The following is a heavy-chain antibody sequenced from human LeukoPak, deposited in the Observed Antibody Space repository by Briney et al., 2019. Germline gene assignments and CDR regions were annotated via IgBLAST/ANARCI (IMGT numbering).Heavy chain of an antibody. D-gene: IGHD2-2*01. V-gene: IGHV3-74*01. CDR3: ARPPLGAAQLLF. CDR2: INSDGSST. Sequence: GGSLRLSCAASGFTFSNYWMHWVRQAPGKGLVWVSRINSDGSSTSYADSVKGRFTISRDNAKNTLYLQMNSLRAEDTAMYYCARPPLGAAQLLFWGQGTMVTVSS. CDR1: GFTFSNYW. J-gene: IGHJ4*01.